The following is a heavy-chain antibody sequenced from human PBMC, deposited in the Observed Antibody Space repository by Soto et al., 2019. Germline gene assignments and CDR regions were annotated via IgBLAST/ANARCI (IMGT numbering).Heavy chain of an antibody. J-gene: IGHJ4*02. CDR2: INHSGST. V-gene: IGHV4-34*01. CDR1: GGSFSGYY. D-gene: IGHD6-13*01. Sequence: QVQLQQWGAGLLKPSETLSLTCAVYGGSFSGYYWSWIRQPTGKGLEWIGEINHSGSTNYNPSLKSRVTISVDTSKNQFSLKLSSVTAADTAVYYCARVEGIAAAGTATRFDYWGQGTLVTVSS. CDR3: ARVEGIAAAGTATRFDY.